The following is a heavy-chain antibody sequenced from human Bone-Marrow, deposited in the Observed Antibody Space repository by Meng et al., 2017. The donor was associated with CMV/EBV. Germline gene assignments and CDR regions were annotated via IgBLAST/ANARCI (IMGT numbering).Heavy chain of an antibody. CDR1: GFTFSSYA. Sequence: GGSLRLSCAASGFTFSSYAMSWVRQAPGKGLEWVSVIYSGGSSTYYADSVEGRFTISRDNSKNTLYLQMNSLRAEDTAVYYCAREITIFGVVIMRYDAFDIWGQGTMVTVSS. D-gene: IGHD3-3*01. V-gene: IGHV3-23*03. J-gene: IGHJ3*02. CDR3: AREITIFGVVIMRYDAFDI. CDR2: IYSGGSST.